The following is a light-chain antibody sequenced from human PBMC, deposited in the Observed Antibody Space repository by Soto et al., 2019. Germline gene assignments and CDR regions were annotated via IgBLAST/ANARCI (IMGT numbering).Light chain of an antibody. V-gene: IGKV3-20*01. CDR2: GAS. J-gene: IGKJ4*01. CDR3: QRYGSSPLT. CDR1: QSVSSSY. Sequence: EIVLTQSPGTLSLSPGERATLSCRASQSVSSSYLAWYQQKPGQAPRLLIYGASSRATGIPDRFSGSGSGTDFALTISRLEPKDFSVYYCQRYGSSPLTFGGVTKVEIK.